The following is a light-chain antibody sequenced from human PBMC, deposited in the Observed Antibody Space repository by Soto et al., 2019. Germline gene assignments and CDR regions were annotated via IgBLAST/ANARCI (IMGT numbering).Light chain of an antibody. Sequence: EIVLTQSPGTLSLSPGERATLSCRASQSISGSYLAWYQQTPGQAPRLLIYGASSRATGIPDRFSGSGSGTDFTLTISRLEPEDFAVYYCQPYNNWPLTFGGGTKVESK. CDR3: QPYNNWPLT. V-gene: IGKV3-20*01. CDR1: QSISGSY. CDR2: GAS. J-gene: IGKJ4*01.